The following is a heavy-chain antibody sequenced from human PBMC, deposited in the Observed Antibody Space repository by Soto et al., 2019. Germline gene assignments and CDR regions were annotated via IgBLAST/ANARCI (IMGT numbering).Heavy chain of an antibody. D-gene: IGHD3-10*01. CDR3: ARGGYYSGSGSDRAGYYYGMDV. CDR2: ISSSSSYI. V-gene: IGHV3-21*01. CDR1: GFTFSSYS. J-gene: IGHJ6*02. Sequence: PGGSLRLSCAASGFTFSSYSMNWVRQAPGKGLEWVSSISSSSSYIYYADSVKGRFTISRDNAKNSPYLQMNSLRAEDTAVYYCARGGYYSGSGSDRAGYYYGMDVWGQGTTVTVSS.